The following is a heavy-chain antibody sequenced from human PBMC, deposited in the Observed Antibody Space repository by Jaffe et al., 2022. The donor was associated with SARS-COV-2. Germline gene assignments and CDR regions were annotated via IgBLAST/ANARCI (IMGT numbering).Heavy chain of an antibody. J-gene: IGHJ4*02. CDR1: GGSISSYY. CDR3: ARWFGNTFDY. CDR2: IYYSGST. Sequence: QVQLQESGPGLVKPSETLSLTCTVSGGSISSYYWSWIRQPPGKGLEWIGYIYYSGSTNYNPSLKSRVTISVDTSKNQFSLKLSSVTAADTAVYYCARWFGNTFDYWGQGTLVTVSS. D-gene: IGHD3-10*01. V-gene: IGHV4-59*01.